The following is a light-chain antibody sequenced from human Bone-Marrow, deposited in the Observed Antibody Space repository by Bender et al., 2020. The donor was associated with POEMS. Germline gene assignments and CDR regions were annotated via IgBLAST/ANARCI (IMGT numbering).Light chain of an antibody. CDR3: SSYTSDTITAL. Sequence: QSVLTQPPSVSGAPGQRVTISCTGSSSNTGSGYDINWYQHLPGTAPKLMIYDVTNRPSGVSTRFSGSKSGNTASLTISGLQAEDEADYYCSSYTSDTITALFGGGTKLIVL. CDR1: SSNTGSGYD. CDR2: DVT. J-gene: IGLJ2*01. V-gene: IGLV1-40*01.